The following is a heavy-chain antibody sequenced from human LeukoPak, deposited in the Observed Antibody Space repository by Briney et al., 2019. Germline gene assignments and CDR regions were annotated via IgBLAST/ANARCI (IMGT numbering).Heavy chain of an antibody. D-gene: IGHD2-2*01. CDR3: ARDRPAAASDY. J-gene: IGHJ4*02. Sequence: GGSLRLSCAVSGFIFDDYAMHWVRQAPGKGLEWVSGITWGRDNLAYAASVKGRFTISRDNAKNSLYLQMNSLRAEDTAVYYCARDRPAAASDYWGQGTLVTVSS. V-gene: IGHV3-9*01. CDR1: GFIFDDYA. CDR2: ITWGRDNL.